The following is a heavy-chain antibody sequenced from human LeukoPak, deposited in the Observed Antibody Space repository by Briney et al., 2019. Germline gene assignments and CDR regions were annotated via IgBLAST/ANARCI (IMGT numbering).Heavy chain of an antibody. CDR3: ARDPVETAMWVFDY. CDR1: GYTFTTYY. Sequence: ASVKVSCKASGYTFTTYYIHWVRQAPGQGLEWMGWISAYNGNTNYAQKLQGRVTMTTDTSTSTAYMELRSLRSDDTAVYYCARDPVETAMWVFDYWGQGTLVTVSS. CDR2: ISAYNGNT. D-gene: IGHD5-18*01. V-gene: IGHV1-18*04. J-gene: IGHJ4*02.